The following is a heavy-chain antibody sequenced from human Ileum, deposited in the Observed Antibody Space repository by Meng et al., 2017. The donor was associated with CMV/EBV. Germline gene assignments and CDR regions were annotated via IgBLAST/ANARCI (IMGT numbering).Heavy chain of an antibody. CDR2: INGDGSLT. D-gene: IGHD7-27*01. CDR1: GFTFSSYW. CDR3: AVHWGPGWYFDL. J-gene: IGHJ2*01. V-gene: IGHV3-74*01. Sequence: GGSLRLSCAASGFTFSSYWMHWVRQAPGKGLVWVSAINGDGSLTTNADSLTGRFTISRDNAKNTMYLEMNSLRGEDKAMYYCAVHWGPGWYFDLWGRGTLVTVSS.